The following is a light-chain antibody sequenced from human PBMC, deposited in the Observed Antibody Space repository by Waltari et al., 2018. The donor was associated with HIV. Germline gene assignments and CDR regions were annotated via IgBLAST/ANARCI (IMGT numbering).Light chain of an antibody. Sequence: IRMTQSPSSLSASVGDRVTITCRATQDIGDSLAWYQQRPGQGPKLLIYRASTLHSGVPSRFTGSGSGTYFTLSITSLQPEDVATYFCQKYNNAPHTFGQGTKVEI. CDR2: RAS. CDR1: QDIGDS. CDR3: QKYNNAPHT. J-gene: IGKJ1*01. V-gene: IGKV1-27*01.